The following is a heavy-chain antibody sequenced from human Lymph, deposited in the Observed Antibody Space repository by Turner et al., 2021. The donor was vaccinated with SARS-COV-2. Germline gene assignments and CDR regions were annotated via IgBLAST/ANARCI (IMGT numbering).Heavy chain of an antibody. CDR3: AKVRSIFGVVIGGMDV. CDR1: GFIFSSYG. J-gene: IGHJ6*02. CDR2: ISYDGSNK. D-gene: IGHD3-3*01. Sequence: VQRVESGGGVVQPGRSLRLSCSASGFIFSSYGMHGVRQAPGKGLEWVAVISYDGSNKYYADSVKGRFTISRDNSKNTLYLQMNSLRAEDTAVYYCAKVRSIFGVVIGGMDVWGQGTTVTVSS. V-gene: IGHV3-30*18.